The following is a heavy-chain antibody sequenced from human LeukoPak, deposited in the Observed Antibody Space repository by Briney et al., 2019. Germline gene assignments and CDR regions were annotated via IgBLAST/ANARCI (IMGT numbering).Heavy chain of an antibody. J-gene: IGHJ4*02. Sequence: SETLSLTCAVYGGSFSGYYWSWIRQPPGKGLEWVGEINHSGSTNYNPSLKSRDTISVDTSKNQFSLKLSSVTAADTAVYYCARGRPSIAARHFFDYWGQGTLVTVSS. CDR3: ARGRPSIAARHFFDY. CDR2: INHSGST. V-gene: IGHV4-34*01. D-gene: IGHD6-6*01. CDR1: GGSFSGYY.